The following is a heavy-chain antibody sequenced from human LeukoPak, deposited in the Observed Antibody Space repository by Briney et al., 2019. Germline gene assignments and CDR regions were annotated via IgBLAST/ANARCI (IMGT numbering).Heavy chain of an antibody. CDR2: INPNSGGT. Sequence: ASVKVSCKASRYTFTGYYMHWVRQAPGQGLEWMGWINPNSGGTNYAQSFQGRVTMTRDTSISTAYMELSRLRSDDTAVYYCATGGGDQCGGDCVLDYWGQGTLVTASS. CDR1: RYTFTGYY. D-gene: IGHD2-21*02. CDR3: ATGGGDQCGGDCVLDY. V-gene: IGHV1-2*02. J-gene: IGHJ4*02.